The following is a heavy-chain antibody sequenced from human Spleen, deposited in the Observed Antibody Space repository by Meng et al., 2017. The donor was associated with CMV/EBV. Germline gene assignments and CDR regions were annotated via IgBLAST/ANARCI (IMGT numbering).Heavy chain of an antibody. J-gene: IGHJ6*02. CDR2: ISSSGSTI. D-gene: IGHD2-2*02. Sequence: GESLKISCAASGFTFSSYEMNWVRQAPGKGLEWVSYISSSGSTIYYADSVKGRFTISRDNAKNSLYLQMNSLRAEDTAVYYCAREGCSSTSCYSLGYYYGMDVWGQGTTVTVSS. CDR1: GFTFSSYE. CDR3: AREGCSSTSCYSLGYYYGMDV. V-gene: IGHV3-48*03.